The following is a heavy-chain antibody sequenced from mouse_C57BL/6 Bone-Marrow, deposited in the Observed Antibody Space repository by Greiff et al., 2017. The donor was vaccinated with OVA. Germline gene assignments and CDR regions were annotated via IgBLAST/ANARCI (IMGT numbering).Heavy chain of an antibody. CDR2: ISSGGDYT. V-gene: IGHV5-9-1*02. D-gene: IGHD2-4*01. CDR1: GFTFSSYA. Sequence: EVQGVESGAGLVKPGGSLKLSCAASGFTFSSYAMSWVRQTPEKRLEWVAYISSGGDYTYYADTVKGRFTISRDNARNTLYLQMSSLKSEDTAMYYCTRDRDYGASWFAYWGQGTLVTVSA. J-gene: IGHJ3*01. CDR3: TRDRDYGASWFAY.